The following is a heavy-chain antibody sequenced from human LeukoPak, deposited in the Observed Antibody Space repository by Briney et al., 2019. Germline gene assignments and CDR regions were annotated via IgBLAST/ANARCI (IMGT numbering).Heavy chain of an antibody. CDR3: AGGSGFRTFFGY. J-gene: IGHJ4*02. D-gene: IGHD3-10*01. CDR2: IRNDGSNK. CDR1: GFTFGSYG. Sequence: GGSLRLSCAASGFTFGSYGMHWVRQAPGKGLEWVTFIRNDGSNKYYADSVKGRFTISRDNSKNTLYLQMNSLRAEDTAVYYCAGGSGFRTFFGYWGQGTLVTVSS. V-gene: IGHV3-30*02.